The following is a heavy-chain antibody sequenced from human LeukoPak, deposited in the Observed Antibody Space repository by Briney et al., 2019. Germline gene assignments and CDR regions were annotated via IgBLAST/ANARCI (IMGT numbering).Heavy chain of an antibody. V-gene: IGHV3-23*01. D-gene: IGHD3-3*02. CDR3: AKTSTDPLALGY. J-gene: IGHJ4*02. CDR2: IGGRGGST. CDR1: GFRFSDFT. Sequence: GGSLRLSCAASGFRFSDFTMTWVRQAPGKGPEWVSAIGGRGGSTYYADSLGGRFTISRDNSKDMVYLQMNSLRAEDTAVYYCAKTSTDPLALGYWGQGTLVTVSS.